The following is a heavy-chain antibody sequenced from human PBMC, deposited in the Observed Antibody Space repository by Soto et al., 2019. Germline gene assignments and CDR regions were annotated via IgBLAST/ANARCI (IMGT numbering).Heavy chain of an antibody. D-gene: IGHD1-20*01. Sequence: SGPTLVNPTETLTLSCTFCGFSITSPGMSVSWIRQPPGRALEWLALIERDDDDKYYSTSLKTRLTISKDTRKNQVVLTMANMDPADTATYYCARSIRRPRKFNGMVVWGQATTVTFAS. CDR3: ARSIRRPRKFNGMVV. V-gene: IGHV2-70*13. CDR1: GFSITSPGMS. J-gene: IGHJ6*02. CDR2: IERDDDDK.